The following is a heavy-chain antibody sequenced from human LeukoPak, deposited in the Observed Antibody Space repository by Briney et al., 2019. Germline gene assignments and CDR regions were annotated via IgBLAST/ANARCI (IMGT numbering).Heavy chain of an antibody. CDR3: ARVRNYYGSGSYSY. V-gene: IGHV3-66*01. D-gene: IGHD3-10*01. J-gene: IGHJ4*02. CDR1: GFTVSSNY. Sequence: GGSLRLSCAASGFTVSSNYMSWVRQAPGKGLEWVSVIYSGGSTYYADSVKGRFTISRDNAKNSLYLQMNSLRAEDTAVYYCARVRNYYGSGSYSYWGQGTLVTVSS. CDR2: IYSGGST.